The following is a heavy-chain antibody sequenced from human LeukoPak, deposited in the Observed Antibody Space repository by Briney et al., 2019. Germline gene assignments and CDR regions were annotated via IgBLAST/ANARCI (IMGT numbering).Heavy chain of an antibody. CDR1: GFTFSDYY. CDR3: ARDSEAVAGNFDY. Sequence: GGSLRLSCAASGFTFSDYYMSWIRQAPGKGLEWVSYISSSGSTIYYADSVKGRFTISRDNAKNSLYLQMNGLRAEDTAVYYCARDSEAVAGNFDYWGQGTLVTVSS. J-gene: IGHJ4*02. D-gene: IGHD6-19*01. CDR2: ISSSGSTI. V-gene: IGHV3-11*01.